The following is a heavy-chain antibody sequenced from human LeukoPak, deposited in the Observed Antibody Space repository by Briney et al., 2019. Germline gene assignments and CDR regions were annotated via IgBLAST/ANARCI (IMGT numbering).Heavy chain of an antibody. D-gene: IGHD3-9*01. CDR2: IYNNGST. Sequence: SETLSLTCTVSGGSISSYYWSWIRKPPGKGLEWIGYIYNNGSTNYNPSLKSRVTISVDTSKNQFSLKLSSVTAADTAVYYCARGHFILTGSRRFDPWGQGTLVTVSS. CDR1: GGSISSYY. CDR3: ARGHFILTGSRRFDP. J-gene: IGHJ5*02. V-gene: IGHV4-59*01.